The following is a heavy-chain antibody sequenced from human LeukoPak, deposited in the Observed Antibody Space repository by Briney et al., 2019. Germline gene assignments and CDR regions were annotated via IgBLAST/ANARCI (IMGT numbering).Heavy chain of an antibody. CDR2: IIPIFGTA. Sequence: SVKVSCKASGGTFSSYAISWVRQAPRQGLEWTGVIIPIFGTAHYAQKFQGRVTITADESTSTAYMELSSLRSEDTAVYYCAKGSVVVPAATYNWFDPWGQGTLVTVSS. J-gene: IGHJ5*02. D-gene: IGHD2-2*01. CDR1: GGTFSSYA. CDR3: AKGSVVVPAATYNWFDP. V-gene: IGHV1-69*01.